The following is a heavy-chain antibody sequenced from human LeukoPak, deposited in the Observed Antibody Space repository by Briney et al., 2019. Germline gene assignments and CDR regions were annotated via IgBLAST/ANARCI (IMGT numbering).Heavy chain of an antibody. Sequence: SETLSLTCTVSGGSISSYYWSWIRQPPGKELEWIGYLSYSGSTNYNPSLKSRVTMSVDTSKNHFSLKVSSVTAADTAVYYCARQKGNFYFDYWGQGTLVTVSS. CDR2: LSYSGST. CDR3: ARQKGNFYFDY. J-gene: IGHJ4*02. V-gene: IGHV4-59*08. CDR1: GGSISSYY. D-gene: IGHD4-23*01.